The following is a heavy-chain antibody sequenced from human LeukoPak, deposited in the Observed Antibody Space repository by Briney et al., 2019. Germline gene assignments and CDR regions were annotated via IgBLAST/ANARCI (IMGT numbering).Heavy chain of an antibody. V-gene: IGHV4-31*03. CDR1: GGSISSGGYY. CDR3: ARYVKVPAANIPREGYYYYCYYMDV. Sequence: SETLSLTCTVSGGSISSGGYYWSWIRQYPGKGLEWIGYIYYSGSTYYNPSLKSRVTISVDTSKNQFSLKLSSVTAADTAVYYCARYVKVPAANIPREGYYYYCYYMDVWGKGTTVTVSS. D-gene: IGHD2-2*01. CDR2: IYYSGST. J-gene: IGHJ6*03.